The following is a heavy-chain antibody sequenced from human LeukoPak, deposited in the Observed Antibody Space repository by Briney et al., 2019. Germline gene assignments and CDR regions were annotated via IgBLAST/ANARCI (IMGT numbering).Heavy chain of an antibody. Sequence: SETLSLTCAVYGGSFSDYYWTWIRQPPGKGLEWIGEINHSGSTKYNPSLKSRVTISVDTSKNQFSPKLSSVIAADTAVYYCARCGGYDYLDDYWGQGTLVTVSS. D-gene: IGHD5-12*01. V-gene: IGHV4-34*01. CDR3: ARCGGYDYLDDY. J-gene: IGHJ4*02. CDR1: GGSFSDYY. CDR2: INHSGST.